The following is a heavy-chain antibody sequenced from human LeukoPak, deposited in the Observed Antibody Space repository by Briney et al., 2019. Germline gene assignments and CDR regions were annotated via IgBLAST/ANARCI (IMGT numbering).Heavy chain of an antibody. CDR3: ARGAAPGTEWFDP. D-gene: IGHD6-13*01. CDR1: GGSISSYY. J-gene: IGHJ5*02. Sequence: SETLSLTCTVSGGSISSYYWSWIRQPPGKGLEWIGYIYYSGSTNYNPSLKSRVTISVDTSKNQFSLKLSSVTAADTAVYYCARGAAPGTEWFDPWGQGTLVTVSS. V-gene: IGHV4-59*01. CDR2: IYYSGST.